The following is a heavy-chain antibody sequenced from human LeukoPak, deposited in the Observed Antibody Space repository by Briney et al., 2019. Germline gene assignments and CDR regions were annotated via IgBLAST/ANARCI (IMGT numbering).Heavy chain of an antibody. Sequence: PGGSLRLSCAASGFTFSSYAMSWVRQAPGKGLERVSGIIDSGESTYYANFAKGRFTISRDNSNNTLYLQMNSLRAEDTAVYYCAKLGGQELHNYYVAVCGKGTTVAVSS. V-gene: IGHV3-23*01. J-gene: IGHJ6*03. D-gene: IGHD3-16*01. CDR2: IIDSGEST. CDR1: GFTFSSYA. CDR3: AKLGGQELHNYYVAV.